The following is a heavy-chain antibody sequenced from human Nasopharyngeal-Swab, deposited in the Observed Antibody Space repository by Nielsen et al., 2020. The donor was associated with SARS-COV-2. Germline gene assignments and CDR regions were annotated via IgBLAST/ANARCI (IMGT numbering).Heavy chain of an antibody. J-gene: IGHJ6*03. CDR2: VSLRGSI. CDR3: ARGDLVVVPSPILGLGPFFYYFYLDV. V-gene: IGHV4-4*02. CDR1: GGSVSSNAW. D-gene: IGHD2-2*01. Sequence: SETLSLTYAVSGGSVSSNAWWTWGRQSPGKGLGWIGEVSLRGSINYNSSLKSLVTLSMDKSKRRYSLRLNSVSAADKAVYFCARGDLVVVPSPILGLGPFFYYFYLDVWGKGTTVTVSS.